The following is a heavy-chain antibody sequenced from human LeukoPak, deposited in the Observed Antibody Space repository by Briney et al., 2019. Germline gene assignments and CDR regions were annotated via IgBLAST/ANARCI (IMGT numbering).Heavy chain of an antibody. CDR3: ARVHARMSGSTFDP. J-gene: IGHJ5*02. Sequence: SETLSLTCTVSGGSISSFYWSWIRQPPGKGLEWIGYIYYSGSTNYNPSLKSRVTISVDTSNNQFSLKLSSVTAADTAVYYCARVHARMSGSTFDPWGQGTLVTVSS. CDR1: GGSISSFY. D-gene: IGHD3-10*01. CDR2: IYYSGST. V-gene: IGHV4-59*01.